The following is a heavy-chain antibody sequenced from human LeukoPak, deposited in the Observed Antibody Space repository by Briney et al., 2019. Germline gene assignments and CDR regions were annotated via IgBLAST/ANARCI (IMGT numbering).Heavy chain of an antibody. D-gene: IGHD3-16*01. CDR2: IYYSGST. CDR3: AREGPMGDIDY. CDR1: GGSVSSGSYY. J-gene: IGHJ4*02. V-gene: IGHV4-61*01. Sequence: SETLSLTCTVSGGSVSSGSYYWSWIRQPPGKGLERIGYIYYSGSTNYNPSLKSRVTISVDTSKNQFSLKLSSVTAADTAVYYCAREGPMGDIDYWGQGTLVTVSS.